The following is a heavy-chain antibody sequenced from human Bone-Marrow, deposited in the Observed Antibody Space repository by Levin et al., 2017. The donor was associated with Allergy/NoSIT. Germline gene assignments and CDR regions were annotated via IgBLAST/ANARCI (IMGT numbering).Heavy chain of an antibody. D-gene: IGHD4-17*01. CDR1: GFTFSSYS. J-gene: IGHJ4*02. Sequence: GESLKISCAASGFTFSSYSMNWVRQAPGKGLEWVSYISSSSSTIYYADSVKGRFTISRDNAKNSLYLQMNSLRAEDTAVYYCARDGDRRAYGDYVLDYWGQGTLVTVSS. CDR2: ISSSSSTI. V-gene: IGHV3-48*04. CDR3: ARDGDRRAYGDYVLDY.